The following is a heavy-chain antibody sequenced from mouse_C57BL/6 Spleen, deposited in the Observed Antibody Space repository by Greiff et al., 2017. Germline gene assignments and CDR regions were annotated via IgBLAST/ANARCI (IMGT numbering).Heavy chain of an antibody. Sequence: EVKLVESGAGLVKPGGSLKLSCAASGFTFSDYGLHWFRQAPEKGLEWVAYISSGSSTIYYADTVKGRFTISRDNATNTLFLQMTSLRAEDTAMYYCERYYYDCWGQGTTLTVSS. V-gene: IGHV5-17*01. D-gene: IGHD1-1*01. CDR3: ERYYYDC. CDR2: ISSGSSTI. CDR1: GFTFSDYG. J-gene: IGHJ2*01.